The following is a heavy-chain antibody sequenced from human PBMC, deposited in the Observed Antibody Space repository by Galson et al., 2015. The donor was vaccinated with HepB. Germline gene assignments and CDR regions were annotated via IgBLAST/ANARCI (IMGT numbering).Heavy chain of an antibody. CDR1: DGSISSSGYY. J-gene: IGHJ4*02. V-gene: IGHV4-31*03. CDR3: ARSRGYTGYAGKGFDY. D-gene: IGHD5-12*01. CDR2: IYYSGDT. Sequence: TLSLTCTVSDGSISSSGYYWSWIRQHPGKGLEWIGYIYYSGDTYYNPSLKSRVTVSVDTSKNQFSLKLSSVTAADTAVYYCARSRGYTGYAGKGFDYWGQGTLVTVSS.